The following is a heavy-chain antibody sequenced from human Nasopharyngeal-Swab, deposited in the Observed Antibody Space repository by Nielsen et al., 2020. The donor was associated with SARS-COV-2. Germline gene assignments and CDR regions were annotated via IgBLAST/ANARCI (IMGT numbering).Heavy chain of an antibody. CDR3: ARDQLGDTAMVTLDY. Sequence: GESLKISCAASGFTFSSYAMHWVRQAPGKGQEWVAVISYDGSNKYYADSVKGRFTISRDNSKNTLYLQMNSLRAEDTAVYYCARDQLGDTAMVTLDYWGQGTLVTVSS. CDR1: GFTFSSYA. D-gene: IGHD5-18*01. CDR2: ISYDGSNK. V-gene: IGHV3-30*04. J-gene: IGHJ4*02.